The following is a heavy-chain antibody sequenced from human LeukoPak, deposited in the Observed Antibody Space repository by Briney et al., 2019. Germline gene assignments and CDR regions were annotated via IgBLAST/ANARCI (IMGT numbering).Heavy chain of an antibody. V-gene: IGHV3-23*01. Sequence: GGSLRLSCAASGFTFSSYAMSWVRQAPGKGLEWVSAISGSGGGIHYADSVKGRFTISRDNSKDTLYLQMNSLRVEDTAVYYCAKGASVWFYFFDYWGQGTLVTVSS. CDR2: ISGSGGGI. CDR3: AKGASVWFYFFDY. CDR1: GFTFSSYA. D-gene: IGHD6-19*01. J-gene: IGHJ4*02.